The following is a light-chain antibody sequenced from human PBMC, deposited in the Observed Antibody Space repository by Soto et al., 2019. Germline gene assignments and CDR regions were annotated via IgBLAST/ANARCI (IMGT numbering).Light chain of an antibody. V-gene: IGKV3-15*01. J-gene: IGKJ4*01. CDR1: QSVGSD. CDR3: QQYGNWPQVT. Sequence: IVMTQSPATLSMSPGERATLSCTASQSVGSDLAWYQQKRGQAPRLLIYGASTRATGVPARFSGSGSGTEFTLTISSLQSEDFAVYHCQQYGNWPQVTFGGGTKVEIK. CDR2: GAS.